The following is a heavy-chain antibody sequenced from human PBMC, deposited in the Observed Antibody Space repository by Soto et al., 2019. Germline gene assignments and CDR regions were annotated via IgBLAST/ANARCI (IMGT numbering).Heavy chain of an antibody. V-gene: IGHV4-31*03. D-gene: IGHD4-17*01. CDR1: GGSISTGGYY. CDR3: ARGLSVTLFDN. Sequence: QVQRQESGPGLVKPSQTLSLTCTVSGGSISTGGYYWTWIRQHPGKGLEWIGYIYYSGSTYYNPSLKSRVTISVDTSKNQFSLKLSSVTAADMAVYYCARGLSVTLFDNWGQGTLVTVSS. CDR2: IYYSGST. J-gene: IGHJ4*02.